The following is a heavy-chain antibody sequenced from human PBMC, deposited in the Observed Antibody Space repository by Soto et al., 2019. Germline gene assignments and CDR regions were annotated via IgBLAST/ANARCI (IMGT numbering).Heavy chain of an antibody. CDR2: IYTSGTT. V-gene: IGHV4-4*07. CDR1: GGSISNYY. D-gene: IGHD6-13*01. Sequence: SETLSLTCTVSGGSISNYYWTWIRQPAGKGLEWIGRIYTSGTTNYNPSLKSRVTMSVDTSKNQFSLKLSSVTAADTALYYCARQTTYSSSWYDYWGHGALVTVS. CDR3: ARQTTYSSSWYDY. J-gene: IGHJ5*01.